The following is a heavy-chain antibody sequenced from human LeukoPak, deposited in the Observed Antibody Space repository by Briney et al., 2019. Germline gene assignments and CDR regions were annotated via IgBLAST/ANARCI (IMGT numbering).Heavy chain of an antibody. V-gene: IGHV4-39*01. D-gene: IGHD2-2*02. Sequence: PSETLSLTCTVSGGSISSSSYYWGWIRQPPGKGLEWIGSIYYSGSTYYNPSLKSRVTISVDTSKNQFSLKLSSVTAADTAVYYCTRLLLGYCSSTSCYKRYFDYWGQGTLVTVSS. CDR2: IYYSGST. CDR3: TRLLLGYCSSTSCYKRYFDY. CDR1: GGSISSSSYY. J-gene: IGHJ4*02.